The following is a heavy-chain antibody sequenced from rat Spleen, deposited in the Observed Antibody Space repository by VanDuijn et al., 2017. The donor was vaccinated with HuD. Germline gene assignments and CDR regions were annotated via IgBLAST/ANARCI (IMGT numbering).Heavy chain of an antibody. CDR1: GFTFSDYY. V-gene: IGHV5-25*01. CDR2: ISTAGSST. Sequence: EVQLVESGGGLVQPGRSMKLSCAASGFTFSDYYMAWVRQAPTKGLEWVAYISTAGSSTYYRDSVKGRFTISRDNAKSTLYLQMDSLRSEDTATYYCARVVTSFDYWGQGVMVTVSS. D-gene: IGHD1-1*01. J-gene: IGHJ2*01. CDR3: ARVVTSFDY.